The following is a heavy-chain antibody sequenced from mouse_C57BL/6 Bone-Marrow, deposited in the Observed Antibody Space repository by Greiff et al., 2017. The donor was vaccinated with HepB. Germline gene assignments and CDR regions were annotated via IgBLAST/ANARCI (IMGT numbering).Heavy chain of an antibody. CDR2: IYPSDSET. CDR3: AREGGQLRLRAMEY. J-gene: IGHJ4*01. CDR1: GYTFTSYW. Sequence: VQLQQPGAELVRPGSSVKLSCKASGYTFTSYWMDWVKQRPGQGLEWIGNIYPSDSETHYNQKFKDKATLTVDKSSSTAYMQLSSLTSEDSAVSYCAREGGQLRLRAMEYWGQGTSVTVSS. V-gene: IGHV1-61*01. D-gene: IGHD3-2*02.